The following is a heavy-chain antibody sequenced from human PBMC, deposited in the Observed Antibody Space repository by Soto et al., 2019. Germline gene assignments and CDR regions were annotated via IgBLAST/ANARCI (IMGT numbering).Heavy chain of an antibody. CDR3: ARRALPQCINGVCYKDGFWDY. D-gene: IGHD2-8*01. Sequence: PSETLSLTCTVSGGSISSGAYYWSWIRQHPGTGLEWIGYIYYSGSTYYNPSLKSRASISLDTSRSEFSLKLSSVTAADTAVYYCARRALPQCINGVCYKDGFWDYWGQGALVTVSS. CDR1: GGSISSGAYY. V-gene: IGHV4-31*03. J-gene: IGHJ4*02. CDR2: IYYSGST.